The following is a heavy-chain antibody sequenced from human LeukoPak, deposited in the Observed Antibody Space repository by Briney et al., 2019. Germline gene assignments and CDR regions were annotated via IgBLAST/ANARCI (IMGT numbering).Heavy chain of an antibody. V-gene: IGHV1-69*13. Sequence: ASVKVSCKASGGTFSSYAISWVRQAPGQGLEWMGGIIPIFGTANYAQKFQGGVTITADESTSTAYMELSSLRSEDTAVYYCARGIRYSYGWNWFDPWGQGTLVTVSS. CDR2: IIPIFGTA. CDR3: ARGIRYSYGWNWFDP. D-gene: IGHD5-18*01. CDR1: GGTFSSYA. J-gene: IGHJ5*02.